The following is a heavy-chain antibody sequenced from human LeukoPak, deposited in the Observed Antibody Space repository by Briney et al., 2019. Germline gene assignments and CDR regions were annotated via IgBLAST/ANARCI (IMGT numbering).Heavy chain of an antibody. CDR1: GGSISSYY. Sequence: SETLSLTCTVPGGSISSYYWSWIRQPPGKGLEWIGYIFYSGSTNYNPSLKSRVTISVDTSKNQFSLKLSSVTAADTAVYYCARTRRDLLAFDLWGQGTMVTVSS. J-gene: IGHJ3*01. V-gene: IGHV4-59*01. D-gene: IGHD1-26*01. CDR3: ARTRRDLLAFDL. CDR2: IFYSGST.